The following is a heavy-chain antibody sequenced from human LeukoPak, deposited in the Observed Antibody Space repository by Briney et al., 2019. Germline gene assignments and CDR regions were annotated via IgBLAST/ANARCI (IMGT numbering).Heavy chain of an antibody. Sequence: ETLCLTCAACGFSFSSSTMRCGGRHPPKKRLELSGKSGSGGSTYYTASVKGRFTISRDNSKNTLYLQMNSLRAEDTAVYYCAKEVPAAASGYFDYWGQGTLVTVSS. D-gene: IGHD2-2*01. CDR1: GFSFSSST. V-gene: IGHV3-23*01. CDR3: AKEVPAAASGYFDY. J-gene: IGHJ4*02. CDR2: KSGSGGST.